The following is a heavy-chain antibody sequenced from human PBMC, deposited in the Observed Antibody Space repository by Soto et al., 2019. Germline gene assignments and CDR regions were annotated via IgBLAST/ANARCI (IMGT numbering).Heavy chain of an antibody. CDR1: GGTFSSYA. CDR2: IIPIFGTA. CDR3: ARGEYCSGGSCYMYYYYGMDV. D-gene: IGHD2-15*01. V-gene: IGHV1-69*13. Sequence: GASVKVSCKASGGTFSSYAISWVRQAPGQGLEWMGGIIPIFGTANYAQKFQGRVTITADESTSTAYMELSSLRSEDTAVYYCARGEYCSGGSCYMYYYYGMDVWGQGTTVTVSS. J-gene: IGHJ6*02.